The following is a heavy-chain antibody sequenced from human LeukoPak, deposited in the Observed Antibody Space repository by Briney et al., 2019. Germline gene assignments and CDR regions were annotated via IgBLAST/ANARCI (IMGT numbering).Heavy chain of an antibody. CDR2: INAGNGNT. Sequence: ASVKVSCKASGYTFTSYATHWVRQAPGQRLEWMGWINAGNGNTKYSQKFQGRVTITRDTSASTAYMELSSLRSEDTAVYYCARGGAGGHNDYWGQGTLVTVSS. D-gene: IGHD3-16*01. CDR1: GYTFTSYA. V-gene: IGHV1-3*01. CDR3: ARGGAGGHNDY. J-gene: IGHJ4*02.